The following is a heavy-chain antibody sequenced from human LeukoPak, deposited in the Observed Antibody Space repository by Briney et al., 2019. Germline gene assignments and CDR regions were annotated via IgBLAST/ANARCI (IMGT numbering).Heavy chain of an antibody. CDR2: IYTSGST. V-gene: IGHV4-4*07. CDR3: ARDPVGMNSFDP. CDR1: GGSINSYY. D-gene: IGHD1-14*01. Sequence: SETLSLTCTVCGGSINSYYWSWIRQPAGKGLEWIGRIYTSGSTNYNPSLKSRVTMSVDTSKNQFSLKLSSVTAADTAVYYCARDPVGMNSFDPWGQGTLVTVSS. J-gene: IGHJ5*02.